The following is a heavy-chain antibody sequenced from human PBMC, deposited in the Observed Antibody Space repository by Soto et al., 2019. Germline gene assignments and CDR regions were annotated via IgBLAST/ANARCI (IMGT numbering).Heavy chain of an antibody. Sequence: ASVKVSCKASGYTFSTHAMHWVRQAPGQSLEWMGWINGGTGQTKHSHRFQGRVTITRDTSASTAYMELSSLRSEDTAVYYCARDRGSSSFDYWGQGTLVTVSS. CDR1: GYTFSTHA. CDR3: ARDRGSSSFDY. V-gene: IGHV1-3*01. D-gene: IGHD1-26*01. J-gene: IGHJ4*02. CDR2: INGGTGQT.